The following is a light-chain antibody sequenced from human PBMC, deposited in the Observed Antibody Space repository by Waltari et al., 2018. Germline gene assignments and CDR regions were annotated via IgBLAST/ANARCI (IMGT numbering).Light chain of an antibody. J-gene: IGLJ1*01. CDR1: DSDVGAYDF. CDR2: EVS. CDR3: SSYTTSSAPGV. V-gene: IGLV2-14*01. Sequence: QSALTQPASVSGPPGQSHTISCSGTDSDVGAYDFVSWYQQHPGKAPHLITYEVSNRPSGISNRFSASKSGNTASLTISGLQAEDEADYYCSSYTTSSAPGVFGTGTRVTVL.